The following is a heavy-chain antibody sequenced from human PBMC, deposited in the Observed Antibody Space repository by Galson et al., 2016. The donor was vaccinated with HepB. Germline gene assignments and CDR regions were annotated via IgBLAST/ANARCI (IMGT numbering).Heavy chain of an antibody. J-gene: IGHJ4*02. CDR3: AKSGIRSSDYLFHGRYLDY. D-gene: IGHD3-10*01. CDR1: GFTFNNYA. V-gene: IGHV3-23*01. Sequence: SLRLSCAASGFTFNNYAMTWVRQAPGRGLEWVSAVSGVGESTNYADSEKGRFTITRDNSKDTWYLQMSSLRDEDTAVYYCAKSGIRSSDYLFHGRYLDYWGQGTLVTVSS. CDR2: VSGVGEST.